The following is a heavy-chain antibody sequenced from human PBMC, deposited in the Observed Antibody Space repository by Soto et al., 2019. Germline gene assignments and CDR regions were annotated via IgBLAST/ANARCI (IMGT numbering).Heavy chain of an antibody. D-gene: IGHD6-19*01. CDR1: GGSISSSSYY. J-gene: IGHJ4*02. CDR2: IYYSGST. V-gene: IGHV4-39*01. Sequence: QLQLQESGPGLVKPSETLSLTCTVSGGSISSSSYYWGWIRQPPGKGLEWIGSIYYSGSTYYNPSLKSRVTISVDTSKNQFSLKLSSVTAADTAVYYCARLASGWSVDYWGQGTLVTVSS. CDR3: ARLASGWSVDY.